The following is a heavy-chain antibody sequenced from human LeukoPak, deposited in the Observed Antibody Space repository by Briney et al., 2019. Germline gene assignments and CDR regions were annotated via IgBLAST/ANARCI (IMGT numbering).Heavy chain of an antibody. D-gene: IGHD4-17*01. J-gene: IGHJ4*02. CDR3: ASSSSSDYGTKTDSIVNY. CDR2: INHSGST. CDR1: GGSFSGYY. Sequence: SETLSLTCAVYGGSFSGYYWSWIRQPPGKGLEWIGEINHSGSTNYNPSLESRVTISVDTSKNQFSLKLSSVTAADTAVYYCASSSSSDYGTKTDSIVNYWGQGTLVTVSS. V-gene: IGHV4-34*01.